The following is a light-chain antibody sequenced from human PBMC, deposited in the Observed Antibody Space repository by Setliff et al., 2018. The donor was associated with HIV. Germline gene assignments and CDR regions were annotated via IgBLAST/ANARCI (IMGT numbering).Light chain of an antibody. V-gene: IGLV2-23*02. J-gene: IGLJ1*01. Sequence: QSALTQPASVSGSPGQSITISCTGTSSNVGSYNLVSWYQQHPGKAPKFMIYDVNKRPSGVSNRFSGSKSGTTASLTISGLQPDDEADYYCSSYAGSRAFEVFGTGTKVTVL. CDR1: SSNVGSYNL. CDR2: DVN. CDR3: SSYAGSRAFEV.